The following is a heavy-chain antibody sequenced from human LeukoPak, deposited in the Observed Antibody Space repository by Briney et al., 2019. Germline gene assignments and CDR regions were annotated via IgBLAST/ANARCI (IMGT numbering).Heavy chain of an antibody. CDR3: ARGPTIFGAVNDAFDF. V-gene: IGHV3-7*04. CDR1: GFTLSSYW. Sequence: GGSLRLSCAASGFTLSSYWMSWVRQAPGKGLEWVANINRDASEKYFVDSVKGRFTISRDNAKNTLYLQMNSLRAEDTAVYYCARGPTIFGAVNDAFDFWGQGTMVTVSS. J-gene: IGHJ3*01. CDR2: INRDASEK. D-gene: IGHD3-3*01.